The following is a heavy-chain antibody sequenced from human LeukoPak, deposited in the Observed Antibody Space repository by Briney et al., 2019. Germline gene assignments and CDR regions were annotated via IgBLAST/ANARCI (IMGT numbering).Heavy chain of an antibody. CDR1: GLTFSNYW. CDR3: ARGDDFSGDH. D-gene: IGHD1-1*01. J-gene: IGHJ4*02. V-gene: IGHV3-7*04. Sequence: GGSLRLSCAASGLTFSNYWMSWVRQAPGKGLEWVASIHPEGNEKYHVESVKGRFIISRDNTILFLQMNGLRVEDTAVYYCARGDDFSGDHWGQGTLVTVSS. CDR2: IHPEGNEK.